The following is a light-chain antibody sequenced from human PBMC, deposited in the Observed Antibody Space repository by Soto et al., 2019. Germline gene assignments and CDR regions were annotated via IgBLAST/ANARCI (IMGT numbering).Light chain of an antibody. CDR3: QSYDSSLSGGV. CDR1: SSNIGAGYD. Sequence: QSVLTQPPSVSGAPGQRVTISCTASSSNIGAGYDVHWYQQLPGTVPKLLIYGNSNRPSGVPDRFSGSKSGTSASLAITGLQAEDEADYCCQSYDSSLSGGVFGGGTKLTVL. J-gene: IGLJ3*02. CDR2: GNS. V-gene: IGLV1-40*01.